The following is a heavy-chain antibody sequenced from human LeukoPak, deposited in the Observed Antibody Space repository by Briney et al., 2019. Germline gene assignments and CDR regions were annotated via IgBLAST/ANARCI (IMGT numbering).Heavy chain of an antibody. D-gene: IGHD2-2*02. CDR2: MHHSGST. CDR3: ARHKGCGTSCYRGWFDH. J-gene: IGHJ5*02. Sequence: KASETLSLTCAVSGGSIGRTPDCWGWVRQPRGKGLEWIVSMHHSGSTYYNPSHKSRVSMFVDTSKNHFSLKLSAVTAADTAVYYCARHKGCGTSCYRGWFDHWGQGTLVTVSS. CDR1: GGSIGRTPDC. V-gene: IGHV4-39*01.